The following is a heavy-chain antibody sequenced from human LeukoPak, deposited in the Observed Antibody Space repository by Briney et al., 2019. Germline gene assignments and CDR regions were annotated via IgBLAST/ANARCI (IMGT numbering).Heavy chain of an antibody. Sequence: GGSLRLSCAASGFTVSSNDMNWVRQAPGKGLEWVSIIHIGNSTYYADSVKGRFTISRDNSKNALYLQMNSLRAEDTAVYYCAADWPLDYWGQGTLVTVSS. J-gene: IGHJ4*02. CDR3: AADWPLDY. CDR1: GFTVSSND. D-gene: IGHD3/OR15-3a*01. V-gene: IGHV3-66*01. CDR2: IHIGNST.